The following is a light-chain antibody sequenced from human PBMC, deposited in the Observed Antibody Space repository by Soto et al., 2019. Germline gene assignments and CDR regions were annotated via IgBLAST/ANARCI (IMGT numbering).Light chain of an antibody. J-gene: IGLJ2*01. CDR2: EVS. Sequence: QSALTQPASVSGSPGQSITISCTGTISDVGGYDYVSWYQHHPGKVPKLIIYEVSKRPSGVSHRFSGSKSGNTASLTISGLQTEDEADYYCSSYTTTSALVFGGGTKVTVL. V-gene: IGLV2-14*01. CDR3: SSYTTTSALV. CDR1: ISDVGGYDY.